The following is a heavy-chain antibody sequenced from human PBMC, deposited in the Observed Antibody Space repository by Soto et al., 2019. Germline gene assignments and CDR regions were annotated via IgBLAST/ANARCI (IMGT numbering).Heavy chain of an antibody. CDR1: GFTFSSYG. J-gene: IGHJ4*02. V-gene: IGHV3-33*01. CDR3: ARDQKIGGNVPDY. D-gene: IGHD2-15*01. Sequence: QVQLVESGGGVVQPGTSLRLSCAASGFTFSSYGMHWVRQAPGKGLEWVAVIWYDGSNKYYAGNVKGRFTISRDNSKNTLYLQMNSLRAEDTAVYYCARDQKIGGNVPDYWGQGTLVTVSS. CDR2: IWYDGSNK.